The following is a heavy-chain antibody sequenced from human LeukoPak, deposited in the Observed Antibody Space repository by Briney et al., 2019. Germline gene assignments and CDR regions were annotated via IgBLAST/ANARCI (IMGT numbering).Heavy chain of an antibody. D-gene: IGHD6-6*01. V-gene: IGHV4-59*01. J-gene: IGHJ3*02. CDR3: AREEYSSPDAFDI. Sequence: SETLSLTCTVSGGSISSYYWSWIRQPPGKGLEWIGYIYYSGGTNYNPSLKSRVTISVDTSKNQFSLKLSSVTAADTAVYYCAREEYSSPDAFDIWGQGTMVTVSS. CDR1: GGSISSYY. CDR2: IYYSGGT.